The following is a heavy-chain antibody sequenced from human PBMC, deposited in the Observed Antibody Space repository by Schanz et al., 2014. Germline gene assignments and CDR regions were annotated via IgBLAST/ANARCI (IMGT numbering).Heavy chain of an antibody. V-gene: IGHV3-23*01. CDR2: ISSGGNP. CDR3: ARDNRYYQFDY. Sequence: EVHLLDSGGGLVQPGGSLRLSCAASGFTFSSYAMSWVRQAPGKGLEWVSSISSGGNPYYANSVKGRFGISRDNSENTLYLQLGSLSAEDTAVYFCARDNRYYQFDYWGQGALVTVSS. CDR1: GFTFSSYA. D-gene: IGHD3-16*02. J-gene: IGHJ4*02.